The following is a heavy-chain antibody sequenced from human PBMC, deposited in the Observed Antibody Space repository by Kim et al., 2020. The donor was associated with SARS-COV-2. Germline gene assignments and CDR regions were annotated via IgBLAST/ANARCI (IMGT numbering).Heavy chain of an antibody. J-gene: IGHJ4*02. CDR3: ARAPCGGDCYRGRYFDY. CDR1: GGTFSSYA. CDR2: IIPILGIA. V-gene: IGHV1-69*04. Sequence: SVKVSCKASGGTFSSYAISWVRQAPGQGLEWMGRIIPILGIANYAQKFQGRVTITADKSTSTAYMELSSLRSEDTAVYYCARAPCGGDCYRGRYFDYWGQGTLVTVSS. D-gene: IGHD2-21*02.